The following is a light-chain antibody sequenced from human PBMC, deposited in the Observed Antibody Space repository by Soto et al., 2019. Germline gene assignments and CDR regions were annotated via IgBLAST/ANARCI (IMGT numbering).Light chain of an antibody. CDR1: QSINSY. CDR2: DAS. V-gene: IGKV1-33*01. CDR3: QHYDNLHL. J-gene: IGKJ4*01. Sequence: DIQMTQSPSSLSASVGDRVTITCRASQSINSYLNWYQQKPGEAPKLLIYDASNLETGVPSRFSGGGSGTDFTFTISSLQPEDSATYYCQHYDNLHLFGGGTKVDIK.